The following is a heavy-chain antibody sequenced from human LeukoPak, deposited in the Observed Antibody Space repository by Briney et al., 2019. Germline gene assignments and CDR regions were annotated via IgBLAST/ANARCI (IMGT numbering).Heavy chain of an antibody. CDR2: IYTSGNT. D-gene: IGHD3-16*01. CDR1: GGSITTYN. J-gene: IGHJ4*02. CDR3: TRANGYGLIDY. Sequence: SETLSLTCSVSGGSITTYNWSWIRQPAGKGLEWIGRIYTSGNTYYNSSLKSRVTISLDTSKNQFSLNLFSVTAADTAMYYCTRANGYGLIDYWGQGTLVTVSS. V-gene: IGHV4-4*07.